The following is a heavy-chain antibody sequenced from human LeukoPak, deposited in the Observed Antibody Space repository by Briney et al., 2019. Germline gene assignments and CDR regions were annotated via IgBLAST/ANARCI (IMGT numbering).Heavy chain of an antibody. D-gene: IGHD3-3*01. J-gene: IGHJ4*02. V-gene: IGHV3-7*01. Sequence: GGSLRLSCAASGFTFNNYWMSWVRQAPGKGLEWVANIKQDGSEKYYVDSVKGRFTISRDNAKSSLYLQMNSLRAEDTAVYYCARDRSKPHYDFWSGPYWGQGTLVTVSS. CDR3: ARDRSKPHYDFWSGPY. CDR1: GFTFNNYW. CDR2: IKQDGSEK.